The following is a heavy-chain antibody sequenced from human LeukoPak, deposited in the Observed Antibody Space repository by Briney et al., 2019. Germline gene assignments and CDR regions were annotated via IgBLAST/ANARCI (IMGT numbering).Heavy chain of an antibody. V-gene: IGHV5-51*01. CDR2: IYPGDSDT. D-gene: IGHD3-3*02. Sequence: GGSLRLSCAASGFTFTSYWIGWVRQMPGKGLEWMGIIYPGDSDTRYSPSFQGQVTISADKSISTAYLQWSSLKASDTAMYYCARRFSNLAGRDYWGQGTLVTVSS. J-gene: IGHJ4*02. CDR1: GFTFTSYW. CDR3: ARRFSNLAGRDY.